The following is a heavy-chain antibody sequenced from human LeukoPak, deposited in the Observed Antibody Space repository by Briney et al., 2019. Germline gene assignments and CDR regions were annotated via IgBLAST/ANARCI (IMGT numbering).Heavy chain of an antibody. V-gene: IGHV4-39*01. CDR2: LIHTGGT. Sequence: SETLSLTCTVSSGSISGGTFYWDWIRQTPGKGLEWIVSLIHTGGTYYNPSLRSRVTTSVDTSKNQFSLKLHSVTAADTAMYYCARRRPGYYDFWSGYQDYWGQGTLVTVSS. J-gene: IGHJ4*02. D-gene: IGHD3-3*01. CDR1: SGSISGGTFY. CDR3: ARRRPGYYDFWSGYQDY.